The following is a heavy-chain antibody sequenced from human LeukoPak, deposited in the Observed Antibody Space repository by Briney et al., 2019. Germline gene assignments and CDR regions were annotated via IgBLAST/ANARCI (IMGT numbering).Heavy chain of an antibody. D-gene: IGHD2/OR15-2a*01. CDR1: GFTFDDYA. V-gene: IGHV3-9*01. CDR2: ISWNSGSI. J-gene: IGHJ1*01. Sequence: TGGSLRLSCAASGFTFDDYAMHWVRQAPGKGLEWVSGISWNSGSIAYADSVKGRFTISRDNAKNSLYLQVNSLRPEDTALYYCAKDKYWGQGTLVTVSS. CDR3: AKDKY.